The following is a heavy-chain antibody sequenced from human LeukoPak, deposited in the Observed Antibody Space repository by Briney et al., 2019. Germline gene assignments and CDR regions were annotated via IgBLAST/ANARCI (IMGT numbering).Heavy chain of an antibody. V-gene: IGHV3-23*01. Sequence: GGSLRLSCAASGFTFSSYGMSWVRQAPGKGLEWVSAISGSGGSTYYADSVKGRFTISRDNSENTLYLQMNSLRAEDTAVYYCAKSVAGWNYVDAFDIWGQGTMVTVSS. D-gene: IGHD1-7*01. CDR1: GFTFSSYG. J-gene: IGHJ3*02. CDR3: AKSVAGWNYVDAFDI. CDR2: ISGSGGST.